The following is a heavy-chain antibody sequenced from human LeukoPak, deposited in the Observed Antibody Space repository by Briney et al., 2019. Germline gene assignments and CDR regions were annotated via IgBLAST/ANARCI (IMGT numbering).Heavy chain of an antibody. J-gene: IGHJ4*02. CDR3: ASYYYDSSGPKYYFDY. V-gene: IGHV5-51*01. CDR2: IYPGDSDT. D-gene: IGHD3-22*01. Sequence: GEPLKISCKGSGSIFTSDLIGWVRQMPGKGLEWMGIIYPGDSDTRYSPSFQGQVTISADKSISTAYLQWSSLKASDTAMYYCASYYYDSSGPKYYFDYWGQGTLVPVSS. CDR1: GSIFTSDL.